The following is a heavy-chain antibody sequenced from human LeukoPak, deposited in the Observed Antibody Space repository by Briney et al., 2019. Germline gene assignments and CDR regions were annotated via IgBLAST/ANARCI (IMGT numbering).Heavy chain of an antibody. CDR1: GFTFSSYA. D-gene: IGHD5-12*01. V-gene: IGHV3-23*01. CDR3: ARDSFYTGYDRGFGY. CDR2: ISGSGGST. Sequence: GGSLRLSCAASGFTFSSYAVSWVRQAPGKGLEWVSAISGSGGSTYYADSVKGRFTISRDNSKNTLYLQMNSLRGEDTAVYYCARDSFYTGYDRGFGYWGQGTLVTVSS. J-gene: IGHJ4*02.